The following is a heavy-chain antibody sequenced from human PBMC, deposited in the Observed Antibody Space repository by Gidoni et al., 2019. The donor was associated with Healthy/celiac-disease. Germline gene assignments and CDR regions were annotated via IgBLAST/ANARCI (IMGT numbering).Heavy chain of an antibody. CDR2: ISYDGSNK. D-gene: IGHD6-13*01. J-gene: IGHJ6*02. V-gene: IGHV3-30-3*01. CDR3: ARADSSSWYVTLTYGMDV. Sequence: QVQLVESGGGVVQPGRSLRLSCAASGFPFRSYARHWVRQAPGKGLGWVAVISYDGSNKYYADSVKGRFTSSRDNSKNTLYLQMNSLRAEDTAVYYCARADSSSWYVTLTYGMDVWGQGTTVTVSS. CDR1: GFPFRSYA.